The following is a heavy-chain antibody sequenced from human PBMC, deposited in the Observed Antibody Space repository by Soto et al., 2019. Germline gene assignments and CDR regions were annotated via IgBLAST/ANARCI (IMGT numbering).Heavy chain of an antibody. J-gene: IGHJ4*02. D-gene: IGHD2-2*01. CDR1: GFTFSSNW. Sequence: PGGSLRLSCVGSGFTFSSNWMTWVRQAPGKGLEWVGNIRQDGSEKNCVDSVKGRFTISRDNAKNSLYLQMNSLRAEDTAVYYCAREIVVARGASYFDYWGPGTLVTVSS. CDR2: IRQDGSEK. V-gene: IGHV3-7*04. CDR3: AREIVVARGASYFDY.